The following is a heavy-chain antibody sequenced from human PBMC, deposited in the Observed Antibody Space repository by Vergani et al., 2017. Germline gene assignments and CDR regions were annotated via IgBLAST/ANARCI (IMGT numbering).Heavy chain of an antibody. V-gene: IGHV1-18*04. D-gene: IGHD2-2*01. CDR1: GYTFTSYG. J-gene: IGHJ6*02. CDR3: AREPDIVVVPAAAYYYNYYGMDV. CDR2: ISAYNGNT. Sequence: QVQLVQSGAEVKKPGASVKVSCKASGYTFTSYGISWVRQAPGQGLEWMGWISAYNGNTNYVQKLQGRVTMTTDTSTRTAYMELRSLRSDDPAVYYCAREPDIVVVPAAAYYYNYYGMDVWGQGTTVTVSS.